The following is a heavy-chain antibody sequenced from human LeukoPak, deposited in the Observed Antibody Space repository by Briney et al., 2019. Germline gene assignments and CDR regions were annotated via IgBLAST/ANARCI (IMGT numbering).Heavy chain of an antibody. J-gene: IGHJ6*03. CDR3: ARVSVSSSSWYRGYYYYYMDV. D-gene: IGHD6-13*01. Sequence: SETLSLTCTISGGSISSYYWSWIRQPPGKGLEWIGYIYYSGSTNYNPSLKSRVTISVDTSKNQFSLKLSSVTAADTAVYYCARVSVSSSSWYRGYYYYYMDVWGKGTTVTVSS. V-gene: IGHV4-59*01. CDR1: GGSISSYY. CDR2: IYYSGST.